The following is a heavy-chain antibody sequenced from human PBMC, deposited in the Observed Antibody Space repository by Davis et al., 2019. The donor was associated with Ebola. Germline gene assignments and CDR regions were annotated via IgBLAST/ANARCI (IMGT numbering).Heavy chain of an antibody. V-gene: IGHV1-46*01. CDR2: INPSGGST. D-gene: IGHD5-18*01. CDR3: ATDRGYSYGYDY. J-gene: IGHJ4*02. CDR1: GYTFTSYY. Sequence: ASVKVSCKASGYTFTSYYMHWVRQAPGQGLEWMGIINPSGGSTSYAQKFQGRVTMTTDTSTSTAYMELRSLRSDDTAVYYCATDRGYSYGYDYWGQGTLVTVSS.